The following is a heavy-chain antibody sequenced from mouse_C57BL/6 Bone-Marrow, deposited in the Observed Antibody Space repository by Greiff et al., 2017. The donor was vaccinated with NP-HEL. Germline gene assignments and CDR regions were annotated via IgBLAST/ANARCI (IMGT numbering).Heavy chain of an antibody. D-gene: IGHD1-1*01. CDR2: IHPNSGST. J-gene: IGHJ4*01. CDR3: ARSSNYYGSNYAMDY. Sequence: QVHVKQPGAELVKPGASVKLSCKASGYTFTSYWMHWVKQRPGQGLEWIGMIHPNSGSTNYNEKFKSKATLTEDKSSSTAYMQLSSLTSEDSAVYYCARSSNYYGSNYAMDYWGQGTSVTVSS. CDR1: GYTFTSYW. V-gene: IGHV1-64*01.